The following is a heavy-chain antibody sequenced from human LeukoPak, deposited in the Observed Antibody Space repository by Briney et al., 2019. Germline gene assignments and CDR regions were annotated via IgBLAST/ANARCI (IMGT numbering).Heavy chain of an antibody. Sequence: GESLKISCNGSGYSFTSYWIGWVRQMPGKGLEWMGIIYPGDSDTRYSPSFQGQVTISADKSISTAYLQWSSLKASDTAMYYCARGGYTYAYYYYYMDFWGKGTTVTVFS. D-gene: IGHD5-18*01. CDR3: ARGGYTYAYYYYYMDF. CDR1: GYSFTSYW. J-gene: IGHJ6*03. V-gene: IGHV5-51*01. CDR2: IYPGDSDT.